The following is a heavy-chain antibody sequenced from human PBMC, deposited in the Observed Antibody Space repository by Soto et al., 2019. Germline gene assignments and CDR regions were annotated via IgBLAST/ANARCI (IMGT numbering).Heavy chain of an antibody. V-gene: IGHV4-39*07. J-gene: IGHJ5*02. Sequence: SETLSLTCTVSGGSISGSSWAWIRRPPGKGLEWIGTIYYSGSTYYNPSLKSRVTISVDRSKNQFSLKLSSVTAADTAVYYCARVPDRWGQGTLVTVS. CDR2: IYYSGST. D-gene: IGHD2-2*01. CDR1: GGSISGSS. CDR3: ARVPDR.